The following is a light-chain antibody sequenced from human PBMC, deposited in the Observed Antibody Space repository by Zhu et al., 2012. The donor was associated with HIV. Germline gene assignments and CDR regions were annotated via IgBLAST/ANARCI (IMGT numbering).Light chain of an antibody. J-gene: IGKJ1*01. Sequence: GDRVTITCRASRNITTWLAWYQQKPGKAPKLLIYKASTLESWVPSRFSGSGSGTEFTLTISSLQPDDFATYYCQQYSTFGQGTKVEIK. CDR3: QQYST. CDR2: KAS. V-gene: IGKV1-5*03. CDR1: RNITTW.